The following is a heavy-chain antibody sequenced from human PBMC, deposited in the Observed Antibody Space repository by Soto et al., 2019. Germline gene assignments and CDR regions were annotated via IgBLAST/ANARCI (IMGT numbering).Heavy chain of an antibody. Sequence: QVRLQASGPGLVQPSGTLPLTCSGSNGPINSRNGWSWVRQSPQICLEYIAEIYHIGATNYNPSRRSRFPISLDDSKNVYTLRIWSVAAADTAVYYCATARVLAATGFAWFESWGQGIGVTVSS. J-gene: IGHJ5*01. CDR1: NGPINSRNG. V-gene: IGHV4-4*02. CDR2: IYHIGAT. CDR3: ATARVLAATGFAWFES. D-gene: IGHD2-15*01.